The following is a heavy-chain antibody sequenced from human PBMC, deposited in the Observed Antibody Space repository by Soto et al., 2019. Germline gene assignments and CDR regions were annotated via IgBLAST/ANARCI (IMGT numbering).Heavy chain of an antibody. V-gene: IGHV4-4*02. CDR3: VRIRYQLPSSVLWLDP. CDR2: IYHSAST. D-gene: IGHD3-16*01. CDR1: GGSTRGSNW. J-gene: IGHJ5*02. Sequence: PSETLRLTNTVSGGSTRGSNWCSCVRQLPGKGLEWIGEIYHSASTNYNPSLKSRVTMSVDTSQNQFSLRLISVTAADTAMYFCVRIRYQLPSSVLWLDPWGQGTPVTVSS.